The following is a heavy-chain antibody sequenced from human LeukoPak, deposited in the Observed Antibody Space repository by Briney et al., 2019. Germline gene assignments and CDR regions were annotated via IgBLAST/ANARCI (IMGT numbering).Heavy chain of an antibody. D-gene: IGHD3-16*01. V-gene: IGHV1-18*01. CDR1: GYTFTSYG. Sequence: ASVKVSCKASGYTFTSYGISWVRQAPAQGLEWMGWISAYNGNTNYAQKLQGRVTMTTDTSTSTAYMELRSLRSDDTAVYYCARGVYGGDGVAEKVGPWDPPSHYWGQGTLVTVSS. J-gene: IGHJ4*02. CDR3: ARGVYGGDGVAEKVGPWDPPSHY. CDR2: ISAYNGNT.